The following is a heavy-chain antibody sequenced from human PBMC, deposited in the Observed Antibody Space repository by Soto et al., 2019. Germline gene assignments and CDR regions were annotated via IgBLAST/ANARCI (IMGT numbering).Heavy chain of an antibody. CDR1: GYTFTGYY. V-gene: IGHV1-2*04. D-gene: IGHD3-3*01. Sequence: ASVKVSCKASGYTFTGYYMHRVRQAPGQGLEWMGWINPNSGGTNYAQKFQGWVTMTRDTSISTAYMELSRLRSDDTAVYYCAREGRTDFWSGYHYYYYYMDVWGKGTTVTVSS. CDR2: INPNSGGT. CDR3: AREGRTDFWSGYHYYYYYMDV. J-gene: IGHJ6*03.